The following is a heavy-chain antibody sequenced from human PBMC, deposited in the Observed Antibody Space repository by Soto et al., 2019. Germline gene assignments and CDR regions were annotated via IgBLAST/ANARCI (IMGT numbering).Heavy chain of an antibody. CDR1: GGTFSSYA. CDR2: IIPMFGTA. V-gene: IGHV1-69*12. J-gene: IGHJ6*02. D-gene: IGHD3-10*01. CDR3: ATLKCGSQYSYYGMDV. Sequence: QVQLVQSGAEVKKPGSSVKVSCKASGGTFSSYAISWVRQAPGQGLEWMGGIIPMFGTADYAQKFQGRVTIPADESTGTADMGLSSLRSDDTAVSYCATLKCGSQYSYYGMDVWGQGTTVTVSS.